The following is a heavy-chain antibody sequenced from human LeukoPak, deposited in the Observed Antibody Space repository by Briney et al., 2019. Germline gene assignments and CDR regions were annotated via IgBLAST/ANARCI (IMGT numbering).Heavy chain of an antibody. D-gene: IGHD4-17*01. CDR1: GDSIGNYY. Sequence: SETLSLTCTVSGDSIGNYYWSWIRQSPGKELEWIGYMYNRGSTIYNPSLKSRVTISTDTSKNQFSLRLTSVTAADTAVYYCARAEKAVTSTLDSWGQGTLITVSS. CDR2: MYNRGST. J-gene: IGHJ4*02. V-gene: IGHV4-59*01. CDR3: ARAEKAVTSTLDS.